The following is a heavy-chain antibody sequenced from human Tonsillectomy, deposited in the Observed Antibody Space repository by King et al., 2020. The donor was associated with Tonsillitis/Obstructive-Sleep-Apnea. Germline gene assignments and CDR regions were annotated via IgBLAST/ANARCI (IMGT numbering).Heavy chain of an antibody. CDR1: GFSLSTSGVG. V-gene: IGHV2-5*02. CDR3: ANSRGYCSGGSCYYDWFDP. Sequence: ITLKESGPTLVKPTQTLTLNCTFSGFSLSTSGVGVGWIRQPPGKALEWLALIYWDDDKRYSPSLKSRLTITKDTSKNQVVLTMTNMDPVDTATYYCANSRGYCSGGSCYYDWFDPWGQGTLVTVSS. D-gene: IGHD2-15*01. J-gene: IGHJ5*02. CDR2: IYWDDDK.